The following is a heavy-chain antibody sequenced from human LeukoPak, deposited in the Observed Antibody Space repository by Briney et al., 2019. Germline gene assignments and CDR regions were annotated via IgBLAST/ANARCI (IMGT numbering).Heavy chain of an antibody. CDR1: GGSISSYY. CDR3: AVVGYSGYDFWGDAFDI. Sequence: SETLSLTCTLSGGSISSYYWSWIRQPAGKGLEWIGRIYTSGSTNYNPSLKSRVTMSVDTSKNQFSLKLSSVTAADTAVYYCAVVGYSGYDFWGDAFDIWGQGTMVTVSS. D-gene: IGHD5-12*01. CDR2: IYTSGST. J-gene: IGHJ3*02. V-gene: IGHV4-4*07.